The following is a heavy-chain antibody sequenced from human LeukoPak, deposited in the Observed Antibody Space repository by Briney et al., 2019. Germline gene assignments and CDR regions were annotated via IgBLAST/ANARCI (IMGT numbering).Heavy chain of an antibody. Sequence: PSETLSLTCTVSGGSISSGGYYWSWIRQHPGKGLEWIGYIYYSGSTYYNPSLKSRVTISVDTSKNQFSLKLSSVTAADTAVYYCARGTAGSMAAYYYYYMDVWGKGTTVTVSS. CDR2: IYYSGST. V-gene: IGHV4-31*03. CDR3: ARGTAGSMAAYYYYYMDV. D-gene: IGHD2/OR15-2a*01. CDR1: GGSISSGGYY. J-gene: IGHJ6*03.